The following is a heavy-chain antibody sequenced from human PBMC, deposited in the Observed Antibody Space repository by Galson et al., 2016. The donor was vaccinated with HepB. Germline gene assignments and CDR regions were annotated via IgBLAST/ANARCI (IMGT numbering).Heavy chain of an antibody. V-gene: IGHV3-74*01. CDR3: ARGGSLGAGRGNWFDP. Sequence: SLRLSCAASGFTFSSYWMHWVRQAPGKGLVWVSRINSDGSSTSYADSVKGRFTISRDNAKNTLYLQMNSLRVEDTAVYYCARGGSLGAGRGNWFDPWGQGILVTVSS. CDR2: INSDGSST. CDR1: GFTFSSYW. D-gene: IGHD3-16*01. J-gene: IGHJ5*02.